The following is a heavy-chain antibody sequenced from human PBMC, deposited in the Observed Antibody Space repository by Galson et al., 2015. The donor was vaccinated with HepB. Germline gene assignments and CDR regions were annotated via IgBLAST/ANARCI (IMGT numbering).Heavy chain of an antibody. CDR2: IYPGNPDT. Sequence: QSGAEVKKPGESLKISCKGSEYSFTNYWIAWVRQMPGKGLEWMGIIYPGNPDTRYSPSFQGQVTISADRSISTAYLQWSSLKASDTALYYCARLSGNYYFDYWGQGTLVTVSS. CDR1: EYSFTNYW. CDR3: ARLSGNYYFDY. J-gene: IGHJ4*02. V-gene: IGHV5-51*03. D-gene: IGHD1-26*01.